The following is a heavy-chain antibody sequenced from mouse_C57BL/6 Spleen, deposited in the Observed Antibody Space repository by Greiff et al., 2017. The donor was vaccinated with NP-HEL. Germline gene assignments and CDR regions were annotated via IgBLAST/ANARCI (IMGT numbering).Heavy chain of an antibody. V-gene: IGHV1-19*01. D-gene: IGHD1-2*01. CDR2: INPYNGGT. Sequence: EVQLQQSGPVLVKPGASVKMSCKASGYTFTDYYMNWVKQSHGKSLEWIGVINPYNGGTSYNQKFKGKATLTVDKSSSTAYMELNSLTSEDSAVYYCARGTTAYCDYWGQGTTLTVSS. CDR1: GYTFTDYY. J-gene: IGHJ2*01. CDR3: ARGTTAYCDY.